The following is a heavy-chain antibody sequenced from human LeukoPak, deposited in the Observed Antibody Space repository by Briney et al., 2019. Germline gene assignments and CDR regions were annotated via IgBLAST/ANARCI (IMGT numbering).Heavy chain of an antibody. CDR2: ISYDGSNK. D-gene: IGHD3-16*01. J-gene: IGHJ6*02. Sequence: GGSLRLSCAASGFTFSSYAMHWVRQAPGKGLEWVAVISYDGSNKYYADSVKGRFTISRDNSKNTLYLQMNSLRAEDTAVYYCAKDPYGIRSGGMDVWGQGTTVTVSS. CDR3: AKDPYGIRSGGMDV. V-gene: IGHV3-30*04. CDR1: GFTFSSYA.